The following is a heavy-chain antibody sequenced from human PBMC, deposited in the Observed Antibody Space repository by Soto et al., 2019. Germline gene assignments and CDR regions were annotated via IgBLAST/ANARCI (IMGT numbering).Heavy chain of an antibody. CDR2: ISGSDDST. CDR3: AKRSSSSTFDY. V-gene: IGHV3-23*01. CDR1: GFTFSSYA. D-gene: IGHD6-6*01. J-gene: IGHJ4*02. Sequence: EVQLLESGGGLVQPGESLRLSCAASGFTFSSYAMSWVRQAPGKGLEWVSVISGSDDSTYYADSVKGRFTISRDNSKNTLYLQMNSLRAEDTAVYYCAKRSSSSTFDYGGQGTLFTVSS.